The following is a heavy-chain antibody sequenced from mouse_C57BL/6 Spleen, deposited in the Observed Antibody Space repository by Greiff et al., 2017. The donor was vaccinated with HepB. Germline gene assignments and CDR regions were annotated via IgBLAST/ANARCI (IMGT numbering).Heavy chain of an antibody. CDR1: GYTFTSYW. Sequence: VKLQESGAELVKPGASVKMSCKASGYTFTSYWITWVKQRPGQGLEWIGDIYPGSGSTNYNEKFKSKATLTVDTSSSTAYMQLSSLTSEDSAVYYCARGGLYNYGSSSFDYWGQGTTLTVSS. CDR3: ARGGLYNYGSSSFDY. D-gene: IGHD1-1*01. J-gene: IGHJ2*01. CDR2: IYPGSGST. V-gene: IGHV1-55*01.